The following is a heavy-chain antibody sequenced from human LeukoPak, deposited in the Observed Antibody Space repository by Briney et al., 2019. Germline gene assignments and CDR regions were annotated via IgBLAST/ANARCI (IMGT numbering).Heavy chain of an antibody. CDR2: IIPVLGTT. V-gene: IGHV1-69*01. D-gene: IGHD3-10*01. CDR1: GGTFSRYA. Sequence: LVKVSCKASGGTFSRYAISWVRQAPGQGLEWMGGIIPVLGTTNYAQTFQNKVTITADESTSTTYMELSSLTSEDTAVYYCATSGGDYYYYSLDVWGKGTPVTISS. CDR3: ATSGGDYYYYSLDV. J-gene: IGHJ6*03.